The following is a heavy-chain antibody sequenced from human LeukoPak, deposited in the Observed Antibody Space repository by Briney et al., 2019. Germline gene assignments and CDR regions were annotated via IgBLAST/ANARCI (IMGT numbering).Heavy chain of an antibody. D-gene: IGHD3-16*02. CDR3: AKDPNYYVWGSYRYIASFFDY. J-gene: IGHJ4*02. V-gene: IGHV3-23*01. CDR1: GFTFSSYA. Sequence: PGGSLRLSCAASGFTFSSYAMSWVRQAPGKGLEWVSAISGSGGSTYYADSVKGRFTISRDNSKNTLYLQMNSLRAEDTAVYYCAKDPNYYVWGSYRYIASFFDYWGQGTLVTVSS. CDR2: ISGSGGST.